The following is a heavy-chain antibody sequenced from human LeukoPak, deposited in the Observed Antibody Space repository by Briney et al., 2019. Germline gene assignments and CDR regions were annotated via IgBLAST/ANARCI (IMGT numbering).Heavy chain of an antibody. D-gene: IGHD2-15*01. CDR1: GYKFTSYG. V-gene: IGHV1-2*02. CDR3: ARGGYCSGGSCYSQNPYYYYYMDV. J-gene: IGHJ6*03. CDR2: INPNSGGT. Sequence: ASVKVSCKASGYKFTSYGLFWVRQAPGQGLEWMGWINPNSGGTNYAQKFQGRVTMTRDTSISTAYMELSRLRSDDTAVYYCARGGYCSGGSCYSQNPYYYYYMDVWGKGTTVTVSS.